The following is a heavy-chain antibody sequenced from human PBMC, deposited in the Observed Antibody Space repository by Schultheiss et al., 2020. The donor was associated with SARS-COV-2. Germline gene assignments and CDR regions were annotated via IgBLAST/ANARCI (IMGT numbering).Heavy chain of an antibody. Sequence: GSLRLSCAASGFTFSNYAVTWVRQAPGKGLELVSIISGSGDSTYYADSVKGRFTISRDNSRNTLFLQMNSLRAEDTALYYCAKGRVFGVLTAFDFWGQGTLVTVSS. D-gene: IGHD3-3*01. V-gene: IGHV3-23*01. CDR3: AKGRVFGVLTAFDF. J-gene: IGHJ4*02. CDR1: GFTFSNYA. CDR2: ISGSGDST.